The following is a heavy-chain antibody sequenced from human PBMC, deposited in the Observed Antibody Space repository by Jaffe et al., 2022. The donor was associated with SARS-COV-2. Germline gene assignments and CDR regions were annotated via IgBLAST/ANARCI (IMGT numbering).Heavy chain of an antibody. Sequence: QVQLVESGGGVVQPGRSLRLSCAASGFTFSSYAMHWVRQAPGKGLEWVAVISYDGSNKYYADSVKGRFTISRDNSKNTLYLQMNSLRAEDTAVYYCARGPGYGDYSYAGYYYYYYMDVWGKGTTVTVSS. CDR1: GFTFSSYA. CDR3: ARGPGYGDYSYAGYYYYYYMDV. V-gene: IGHV3-30*04. D-gene: IGHD4-17*01. J-gene: IGHJ6*03. CDR2: ISYDGSNK.